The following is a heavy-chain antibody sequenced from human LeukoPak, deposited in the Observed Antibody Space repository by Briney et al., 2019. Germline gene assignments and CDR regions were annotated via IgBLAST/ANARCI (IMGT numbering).Heavy chain of an antibody. V-gene: IGHV1-46*01. J-gene: IGHJ4*02. CDR1: GYTFTSYY. CDR2: INPSGGST. Sequence: GASVKVSCKASGYTFTSYYMHWVRQAPGQGLEWMGIINPSGGSTSYAQKFQGRVTKTRDTSTSTVYMELSSLRSEDTAVYYCARGGYSYGYQSAFYFDYWGQGTLVTVSS. CDR3: ARGGYSYGYQSAFYFDY. D-gene: IGHD5-18*01.